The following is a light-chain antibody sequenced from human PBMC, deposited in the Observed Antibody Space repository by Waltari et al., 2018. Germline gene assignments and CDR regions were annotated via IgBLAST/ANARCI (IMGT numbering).Light chain of an antibody. CDR3: MQTQEIPLT. Sequence: ALTRSPLSLHVTPGAPASIFCRSSQSLLHSDGRNFLDWYVQKPGQSPQLLIYLGSNRASGVPDRFSGGGSGTDFTLTISRVEAEDVGVYYCMQTQEIPLTFGGGTKVEIK. CDR2: LGS. CDR1: QSLLHSDGRNF. J-gene: IGKJ4*01. V-gene: IGKV2-28*01.